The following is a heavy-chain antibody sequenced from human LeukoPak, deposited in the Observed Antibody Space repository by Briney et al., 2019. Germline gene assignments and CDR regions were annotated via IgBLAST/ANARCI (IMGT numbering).Heavy chain of an antibody. CDR3: ARSGDFWSGYPYYFDY. CDR1: GYTFTGYY. V-gene: IGHV1-2*02. J-gene: IGHJ4*02. Sequence: ASVKASCKASGYTFTGYYMHWVRQAPGQGLEWMGWINPNSGGTNYAQKFQGRVTMTRDTSISTAYMELSRLRSDDTAVYYCARSGDFWSGYPYYFDYWGQGTLVTVSS. D-gene: IGHD3-3*01. CDR2: INPNSGGT.